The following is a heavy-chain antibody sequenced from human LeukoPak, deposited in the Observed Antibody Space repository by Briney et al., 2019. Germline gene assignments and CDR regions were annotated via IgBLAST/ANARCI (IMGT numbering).Heavy chain of an antibody. CDR2: IYNRGRT. CDR1: GGSISSFY. Sequence: SETLSLTCTVSGGSISSFYWSWIRQAPGKGLEWIGYIYNRGRTNYSPSLRSRVTISIDTSKNQFSLKLTSVSAADTAVYYCATSRFSTPTDYWGQGTLVTVSS. D-gene: IGHD3-3*01. V-gene: IGHV4-59*01. J-gene: IGHJ4*02. CDR3: ATSRFSTPTDY.